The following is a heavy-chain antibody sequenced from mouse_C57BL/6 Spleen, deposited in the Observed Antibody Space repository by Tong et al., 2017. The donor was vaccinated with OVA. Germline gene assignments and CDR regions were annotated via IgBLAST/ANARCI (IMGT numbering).Heavy chain of an antibody. CDR1: GFSLTSYG. J-gene: IGHJ1*01. CDR2: IWSGGST. D-gene: IGHD2-3*01. V-gene: IGHV2-4-1*01. CDR3: ARMDDGYHYWYFDV. Sequence: VQLQESGPGLVPPSQSLSITCTVSGFSLTSYGVHWVRQSPGKGLEWLGVIWSGGSTNYNAAFISRLSISKDNSKSQVFFKMNSLQADDTAIYYCARMDDGYHYWYFDVWGAGTTVTVSS.